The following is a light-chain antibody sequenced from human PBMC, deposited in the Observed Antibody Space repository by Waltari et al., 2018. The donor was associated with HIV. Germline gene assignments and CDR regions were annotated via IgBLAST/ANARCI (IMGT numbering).Light chain of an antibody. CDR3: QQYNNWPRT. Sequence: EIVMTQSPATLSVSPGERATLSCRASQSINTKLAWYQQKPGQSPRPLIYGASTRATGIPARFSGSGSGTEFTLAISSLQSEDFGLYYCQQYNNWPRTFGHGTKVEIK. CDR2: GAS. V-gene: IGKV3-15*01. CDR1: QSINTK. J-gene: IGKJ1*01.